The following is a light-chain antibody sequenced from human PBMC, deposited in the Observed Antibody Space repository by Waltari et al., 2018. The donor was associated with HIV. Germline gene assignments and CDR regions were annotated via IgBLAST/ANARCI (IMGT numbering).Light chain of an antibody. CDR1: QDISNY. Sequence: DIQMTKSPPSLSSSLRDRVTITCQASQDISNYLNWYQQKPGKAPKLLIYDASNWATGVPSRFSGSGSGTDFTFTISSLQPEDIATYYCQQYDNLPPYFGPGTKVDIK. V-gene: IGKV1-33*01. J-gene: IGKJ3*01. CDR3: QQYDNLPPY. CDR2: DAS.